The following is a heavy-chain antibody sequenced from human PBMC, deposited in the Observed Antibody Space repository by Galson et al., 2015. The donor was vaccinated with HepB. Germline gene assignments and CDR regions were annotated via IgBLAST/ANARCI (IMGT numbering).Heavy chain of an antibody. D-gene: IGHD3/OR15-3a*01. Sequence: SLRLSCAASGFTFGIYWMSWVRQAPGKGLEWVANIKQDGSEKYYVDSVKGRFTISRDNAKNSLYLQMNSLRAEDTAVYYCARAQRTFDYWGQGTLVTVSS. CDR3: ARAQRTFDY. J-gene: IGHJ4*02. V-gene: IGHV3-7*03. CDR2: IKQDGSEK. CDR1: GFTFGIYW.